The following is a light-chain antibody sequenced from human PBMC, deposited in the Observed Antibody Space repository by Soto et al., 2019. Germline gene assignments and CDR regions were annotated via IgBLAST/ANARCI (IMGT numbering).Light chain of an antibody. CDR3: QQYNTWPLT. V-gene: IGKV3-15*01. CDR1: QSVSSN. Sequence: ETVMTQSPATLSVSPGERPTLSCRASQSVSSNLAWYQQKPGQAPRLLIYDASTRATGIPARFSGSGSGTEFALPIGSLQSEDFAVYYCQQYNTWPLTFGPGTKVDIK. CDR2: DAS. J-gene: IGKJ3*01.